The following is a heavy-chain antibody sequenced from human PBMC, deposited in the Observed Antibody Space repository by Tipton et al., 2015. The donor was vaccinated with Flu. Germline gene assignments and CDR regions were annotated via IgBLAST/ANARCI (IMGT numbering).Heavy chain of an antibody. J-gene: IGHJ4*02. V-gene: IGHV4-38-2*02. CDR2: IHRTGST. Sequence: TLSLTCSVSGDSIGSDYYWGWIRQPPGKGLEWIGNIHRTGSTYYNPSLKSRVSMSVDRSKNQFSLEVSSVTAADTAVYYCARDPSLGMPDYFDYWGQGTLVTASS. CDR3: ARDPSLGMPDYFDY. CDR1: GDSIGSDYY. D-gene: IGHD2-2*01.